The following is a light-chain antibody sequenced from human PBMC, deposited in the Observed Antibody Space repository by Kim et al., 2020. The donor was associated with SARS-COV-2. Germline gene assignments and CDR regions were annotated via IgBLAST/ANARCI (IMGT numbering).Light chain of an antibody. Sequence: VSPGQTARITCSGDILAKNYARWFQQKPGQAPVMVIYKDTERPSGIPERFPGSSSGTTVTLTISGAQVEDEADYYCYSATDNNLGVFGTGTKVTVL. J-gene: IGLJ1*01. CDR3: YSATDNNLGV. V-gene: IGLV3-27*01. CDR1: ILAKNY. CDR2: KDT.